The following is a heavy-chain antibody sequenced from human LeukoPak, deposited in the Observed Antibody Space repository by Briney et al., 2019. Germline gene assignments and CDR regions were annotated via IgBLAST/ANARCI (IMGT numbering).Heavy chain of an antibody. J-gene: IGHJ5*02. CDR1: GGTFNNSA. D-gene: IGHD4-17*01. CDR2: IMPLFGTA. V-gene: IGHV1-69*05. CDR3: ARDVHGDYGSGWFDP. Sequence: ASVKVSCKTSGGTFNNSAISWVRLAPGQGLEWLGGIMPLFGTAGYAQKFQGRVTITKDESTRTVYLELTSLTSDDTAVYYCARDVHGDYGSGWFDPWGQGTLVTVSS.